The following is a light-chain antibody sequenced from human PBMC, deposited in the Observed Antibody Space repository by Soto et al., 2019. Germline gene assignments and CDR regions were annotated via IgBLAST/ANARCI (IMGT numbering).Light chain of an antibody. Sequence: DIGMTQSPSSLSASVGERVTMTCRASQSISSYLNWYQQKPGKAPKLLIYAASSLQSGVPSRFSGSGSGTDFTLTISSLQPEDFATYYCQQSYSTPYTFGQGTKVDIK. J-gene: IGKJ2*01. CDR3: QQSYSTPYT. CDR1: QSISSY. V-gene: IGKV1-39*01. CDR2: AAS.